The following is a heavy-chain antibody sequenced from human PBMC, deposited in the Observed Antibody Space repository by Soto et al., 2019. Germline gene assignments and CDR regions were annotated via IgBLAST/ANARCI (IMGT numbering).Heavy chain of an antibody. J-gene: IGHJ4*02. CDR2: IYYSGST. Sequence: QVQLQESGPGLVKPSQTLSLTCTVSGGSISSGDFYWSWIRQPPGKGLEWVAYIYYSGSTDYNPSLKSRVTISVDTSKNQFSLNLNSVTAADTAVYYCARVRVVGVTNRPFDCWGQGTLVTVSS. D-gene: IGHD1-26*01. CDR1: GGSISSGDFY. V-gene: IGHV4-30-4*01. CDR3: ARVRVVGVTNRPFDC.